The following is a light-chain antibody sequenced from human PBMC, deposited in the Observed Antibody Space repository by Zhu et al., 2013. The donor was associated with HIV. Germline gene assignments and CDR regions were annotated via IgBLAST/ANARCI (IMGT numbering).Light chain of an antibody. CDR1: QSINTW. CDR3: LQNYNYPRT. V-gene: IGKV1-5*01. J-gene: IGKJ1*01. CDR2: DAS. Sequence: DIQMTQSPSTLSASVGDRVTITCRATQSINTWLAWYQQKSGKAPKLLIYDASTLQSGVPSRFSGSGSGTEFALTISSLQADDFASYYCLQNYNYPRTFGQGTTVEIK.